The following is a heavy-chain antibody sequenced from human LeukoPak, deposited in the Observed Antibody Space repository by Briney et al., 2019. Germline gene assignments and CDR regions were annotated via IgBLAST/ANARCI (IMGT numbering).Heavy chain of an antibody. CDR3: ASAVTAVAGSDAFDI. V-gene: IGHV1-18*01. J-gene: IGHJ3*02. D-gene: IGHD6-19*01. CDR1: GYTFTSYG. CDR2: ISAYNGNT. Sequence: AASVKVSCKASGYTFTSYGISWVRQAPGQGLEWMGWISAYNGNTNYAQKLQGRVTITADESTSTAYMELSSLRSEDTAVYYCASAVTAVAGSDAFDIWGQGTMVTVSS.